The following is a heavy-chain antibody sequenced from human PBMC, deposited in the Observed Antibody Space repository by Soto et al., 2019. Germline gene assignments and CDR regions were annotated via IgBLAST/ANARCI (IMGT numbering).Heavy chain of an antibody. CDR1: GFTFSSYA. J-gene: IGHJ5*02. D-gene: IGHD3-22*01. CDR3: ALGGIVVTGNWFDP. CDR2: ISQDGSDK. Sequence: QVRLVESGGGVVQPGRSLRLSCAASGFTFSSYAMHWVRQAPGKGLEWVAVISQDGSDKHYVDSVKGRFTISRDNXMNTLYLQVNSLRAEDTAVYYCALGGIVVTGNWFDPWGQGILVTVSS. V-gene: IGHV3-30*03.